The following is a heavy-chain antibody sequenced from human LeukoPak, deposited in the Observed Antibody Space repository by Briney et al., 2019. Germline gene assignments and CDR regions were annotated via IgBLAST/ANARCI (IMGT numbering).Heavy chain of an antibody. CDR1: GFTVSSNY. CDR2: IYSGGST. J-gene: IGHJ3*02. Sequence: HPGGSLRLSCAASGFTVSSNYMSWVRQAPGKGLEWVSVIYSGGSTYYADSVKGRFTISRDNSKNTLYLQMNSLRAEDTAVYYCARESVVSTYAFDIWGQGTMVTVSS. V-gene: IGHV3-53*01. CDR3: ARESVVSTYAFDI. D-gene: IGHD2-2*01.